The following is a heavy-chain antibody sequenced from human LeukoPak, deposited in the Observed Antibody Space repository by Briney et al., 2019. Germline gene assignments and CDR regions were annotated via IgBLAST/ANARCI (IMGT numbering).Heavy chain of an antibody. V-gene: IGHV3-48*01. CDR3: ARVTYSSSWYGNNYYYYYGMDV. CDR1: GFTFSSYG. Sequence: PGGSLRLSCAASGFTFSSYGMNWVRQAPGKGLEWVSYISSSSSTIYYADSVKGRFTISRDNAKNSLYLQMNSLRAEDTAVYYCARVTYSSSWYGNNYYYYYGMDVWGQGTTVTVSS. D-gene: IGHD6-13*01. J-gene: IGHJ6*02. CDR2: ISSSSSTI.